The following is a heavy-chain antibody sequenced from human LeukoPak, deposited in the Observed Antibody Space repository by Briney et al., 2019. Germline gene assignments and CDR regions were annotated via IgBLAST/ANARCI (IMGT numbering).Heavy chain of an antibody. CDR1: GYTFTNNY. D-gene: IGHD6-13*01. CDR3: ARDGIYSSWDFDY. J-gene: IGHJ4*02. CDR2: INPSGDNT. Sequence: ASVKVSCKASGYTFTNNYMHWVRQAPGQGLEWMGIINPSGDNTWYAQKFQGRVTLTRDMATSTDYMEVSSLRSEDTAVYYCARDGIYSSWDFDYWGQGTLVTVSS. V-gene: IGHV1-46*01.